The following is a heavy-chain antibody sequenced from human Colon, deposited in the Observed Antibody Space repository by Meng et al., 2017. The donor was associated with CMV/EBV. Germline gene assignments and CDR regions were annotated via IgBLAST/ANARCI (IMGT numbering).Heavy chain of an antibody. CDR1: GYTFSNSG. J-gene: IGHJ6*02. Sequence: ASVKVSCKASGYTFSNSGISWVRQAPGQGFEWMGWISVYNGNTKYAQKLQGRVTMTTDTSTTTAYMELRSLGSGDTALYYCARDRGMHWQLSRGGYYYYGMDVWGQGTTVTVSS. V-gene: IGHV1-18*01. CDR2: ISVYNGNT. CDR3: ARDRGMHWQLSRGGYYYYGMDV. D-gene: IGHD2-15*01.